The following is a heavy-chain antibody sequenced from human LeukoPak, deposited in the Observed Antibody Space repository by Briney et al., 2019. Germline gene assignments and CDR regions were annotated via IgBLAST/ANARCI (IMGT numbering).Heavy chain of an antibody. D-gene: IGHD3-22*01. J-gene: IGHJ3*02. Sequence: PGWSLRLSCAASGFTFSNYGMHWVRQVPGKRLEWGTAIWFDGSTKYYADSVKGRLTISRDNSKNTLYQQMSSLRAEDTAVYYCARDLEDSSPFYAFDMWGQGTMVTVSS. V-gene: IGHV3-33*01. CDR1: GFTFSNYG. CDR3: ARDLEDSSPFYAFDM. CDR2: IWFDGSTK.